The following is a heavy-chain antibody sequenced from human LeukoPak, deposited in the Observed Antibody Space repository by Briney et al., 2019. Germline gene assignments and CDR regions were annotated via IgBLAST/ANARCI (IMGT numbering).Heavy chain of an antibody. CDR2: ISTSGESA. V-gene: IGHV3-23*01. CDR3: AKDRGSGYHYFDY. D-gene: IGHD3-22*01. Sequence: PGGSLRLSCPVSGFTFSSYAMSWVRQAPGGGLEWVSVISTSGESAYYADSVKGRFTISRDNSKNTLYLQMNSLRAEDTAVYYCAKDRGSGYHYFDYWGQGTLVTVSS. CDR1: GFTFSSYA. J-gene: IGHJ4*02.